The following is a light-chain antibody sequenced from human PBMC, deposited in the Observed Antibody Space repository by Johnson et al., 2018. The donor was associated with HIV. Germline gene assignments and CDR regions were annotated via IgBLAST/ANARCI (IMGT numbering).Light chain of an antibody. V-gene: IGLV1-51*02. CDR1: SSNIGNNY. Sequence: QSVLTQPPSVSAAPGQKVTISCSGSSSNIGNNYVSWYQQLPGTAPKLLIYENNKRPSGIPDRFSGSKSGTSATLGITGLQAGDEADYYFGTWVSSPSAGVVFVTGTKVTVL. CDR2: ENN. CDR3: GTWVSSPSAGVV. J-gene: IGLJ1*01.